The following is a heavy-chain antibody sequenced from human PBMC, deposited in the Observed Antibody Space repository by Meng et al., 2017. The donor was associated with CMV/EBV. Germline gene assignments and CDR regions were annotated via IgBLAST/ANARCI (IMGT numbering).Heavy chain of an antibody. D-gene: IGHD1-1*01. J-gene: IGHJ6*02. CDR2: ISYDGSNK. CDR1: GFTFSSYA. Sequence: GGSLRLSCVASGFTFSSYAMHWVRQAPGKGLEWVAVISYDGSNKYYADSVKGRFTISRDNSKNTLYLQMNSLRAEDTAVYYCARVGALPTLCGMDVWGQGTTVTVSS. CDR3: ARVGALPTLCGMDV. V-gene: IGHV3-30-3*01.